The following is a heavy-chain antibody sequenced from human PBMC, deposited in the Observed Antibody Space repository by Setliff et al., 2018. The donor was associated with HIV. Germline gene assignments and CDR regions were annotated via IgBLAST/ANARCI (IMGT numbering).Heavy chain of an antibody. V-gene: IGHV1-18*01. J-gene: IGHJ4*02. Sequence: GASVKVSCKASGYTFTSYGITWVRQAPGQGLEWLGWISPYNGHTNFAQKFQGRVTMTTDTATSTAYMEVRSLRSDDPAVYYCARTDYGGNSGGNYFDHWGQGSLVTVSS. D-gene: IGHD4-17*01. CDR1: GYTFTSYG. CDR2: ISPYNGHT. CDR3: ARTDYGGNSGGNYFDH.